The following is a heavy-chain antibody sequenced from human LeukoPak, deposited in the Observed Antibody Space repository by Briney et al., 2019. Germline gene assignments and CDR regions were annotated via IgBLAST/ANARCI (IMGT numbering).Heavy chain of an antibody. CDR2: IYYSGST. CDR3: ARYAAAGQATNWFDP. V-gene: IGHV4-31*03. D-gene: IGHD6-13*01. Sequence: MSSETLSLTCTVSGGSISSGGYYWSWIRQHPGKGLEWIGYIYYSGSTYYNPSLKSRVTISVDTSKNQFSLKLSSVTAADTAVYYCARYAAAGQATNWFDPWGQGTLVTVSS. CDR1: GGSISSGGYY. J-gene: IGHJ5*02.